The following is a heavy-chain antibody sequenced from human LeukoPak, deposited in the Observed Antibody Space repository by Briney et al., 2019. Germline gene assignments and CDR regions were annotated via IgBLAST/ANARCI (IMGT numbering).Heavy chain of an antibody. V-gene: IGHV1-69*05. CDR2: IIPIFGTA. D-gene: IGHD3-22*01. J-gene: IGHJ4*02. Sequence: SVKVSCKASGGTFSSYAISWVRQAPGQGLEWMGGIIPIFGTANYAQKFQGRVTITTDESTSTAYMELSGLRSEDTAVYYCARGAVGYYDSSGYYTLGYWGQGTLVTVSS. CDR3: ARGAVGYYDSSGYYTLGY. CDR1: GGTFSSYA.